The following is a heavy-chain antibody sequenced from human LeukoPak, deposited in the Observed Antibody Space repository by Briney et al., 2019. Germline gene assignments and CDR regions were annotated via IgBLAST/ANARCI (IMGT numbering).Heavy chain of an antibody. Sequence: GGSLRLSCAASGFTFSSYGMHWVRQAPGKGLEWVAVISYDGSNKYYADSVKGRFTISRDNSKNTLYLQINSLRPEDTAVYYCAKEDTVGANRLFDYWGQGTLVTVSS. J-gene: IGHJ4*02. CDR3: AKEDTVGANRLFDY. V-gene: IGHV3-30*18. D-gene: IGHD1-26*01. CDR2: ISYDGSNK. CDR1: GFTFSSYG.